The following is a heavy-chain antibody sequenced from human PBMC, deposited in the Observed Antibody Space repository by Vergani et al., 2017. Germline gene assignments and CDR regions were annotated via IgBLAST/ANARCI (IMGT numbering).Heavy chain of an antibody. D-gene: IGHD6-13*01. CDR2: ISSSSSYI. V-gene: IGHV3-21*01. Sequence: EVQLVESGGGLVKPGGSLRLSCAASGFTFSSYSMNWVRQAPGKGLEWVSSISSSSSYIYYADSVKGRFTISRDNAKNSLYRQMNSLRAEDTAVYYCARCLQQLCYFQHWGQGTLVTVSS. CDR1: GFTFSSYS. CDR3: ARCLQQLCYFQH. J-gene: IGHJ1*01.